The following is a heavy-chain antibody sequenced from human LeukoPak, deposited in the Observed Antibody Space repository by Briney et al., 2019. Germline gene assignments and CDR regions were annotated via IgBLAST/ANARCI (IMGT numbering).Heavy chain of an antibody. CDR1: GFTFSSYA. CDR2: ISGSGGST. V-gene: IGHV3-23*01. CDR3: ARGTYYYDSSRAFDI. D-gene: IGHD3-22*01. J-gene: IGHJ3*02. Sequence: GGSLRLSCAASGFTFSSYAVSWVRQAPGKGLEWVSLISGSGGSTYYADSVKGRFTISRDNSKNTLYLQMNSLRAEDTAVYYCARGTYYYDSSRAFDIWGQGTMVTVSS.